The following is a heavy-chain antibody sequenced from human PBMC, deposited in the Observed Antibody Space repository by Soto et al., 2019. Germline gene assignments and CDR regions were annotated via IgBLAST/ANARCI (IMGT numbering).Heavy chain of an antibody. Sequence: EVQLVESGGGLVQPGGSLRLSCAASGFTFSAHYMDWVRQAPGKGLEWVGRIKNKANSYTTEYAASVEGRFTLSREDSQNSLYLQMNSLKTEDTAVYYCARVSLVGPSGGRYFDYWGQGSQVAVSS. CDR2: IKNKANSYTT. D-gene: IGHD1-26*01. CDR3: ARVSLVGPSGGRYFDY. J-gene: IGHJ4*02. CDR1: GFTFSAHY. V-gene: IGHV3-72*01.